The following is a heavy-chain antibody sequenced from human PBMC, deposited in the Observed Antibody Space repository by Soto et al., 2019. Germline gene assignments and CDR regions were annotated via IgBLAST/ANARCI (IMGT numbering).Heavy chain of an antibody. Sequence: GASVKVSCKASGGTVSSYAISWVRQAPGQGLEWMGGIIPIFGTANYAQKFQGRVTITADESTSTAYMELSSLRSEDTAVYYCARTKGSGYYFDYWGQGTLVTVSS. V-gene: IGHV1-69*13. D-gene: IGHD2-8*01. CDR1: GGTVSSYA. J-gene: IGHJ4*02. CDR2: IIPIFGTA. CDR3: ARTKGSGYYFDY.